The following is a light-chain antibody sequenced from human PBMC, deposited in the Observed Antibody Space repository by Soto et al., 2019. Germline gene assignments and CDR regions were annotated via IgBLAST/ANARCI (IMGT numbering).Light chain of an antibody. J-gene: IGKJ1*01. Sequence: ETMMTQSPDTLSVSLGERATLSCRASQSLRSSLAWYQQKPGQAPRLLIYDASTRATGIPARFSGSGSGTDFTLTISRLEPEDFAVYYCQQYAGSSTFGQGTKVDIK. CDR2: DAS. V-gene: IGKV3-15*01. CDR3: QQYAGSST. CDR1: QSLRSS.